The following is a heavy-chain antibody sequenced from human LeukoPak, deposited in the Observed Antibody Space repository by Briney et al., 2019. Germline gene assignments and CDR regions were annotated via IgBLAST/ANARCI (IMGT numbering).Heavy chain of an antibody. Sequence: ASVKVSCKASGYTFINYGISWVQQAPGQGLEWMGWISAYNSNTKYAQKLQGRVTMTTDTSTSTAYMELRSLRSDDTAVYYCARDLGYQLVLDYWGQGTLVTVSS. CDR1: GYTFINYG. D-gene: IGHD6-13*01. CDR2: ISAYNSNT. CDR3: ARDLGYQLVLDY. J-gene: IGHJ4*02. V-gene: IGHV1-18*01.